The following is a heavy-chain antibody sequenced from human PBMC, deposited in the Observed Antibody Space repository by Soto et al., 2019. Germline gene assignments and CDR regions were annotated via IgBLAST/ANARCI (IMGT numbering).Heavy chain of an antibody. CDR3: AKGGGIAVAGTLGTFDY. CDR1: GFTFSSYG. D-gene: IGHD6-19*01. V-gene: IGHV3-30*18. CDR2: ISYDGSNK. Sequence: GGSLRLSCAASGFTFSSYGMHWVRQAPGKGLEWVAVISYDGSNKYYADSVKGRFTISRDNSKNTLYLQMNSLRAEDTAVYYCAKGGGIAVAGTLGTFDYWGQGTLVTVSS. J-gene: IGHJ4*02.